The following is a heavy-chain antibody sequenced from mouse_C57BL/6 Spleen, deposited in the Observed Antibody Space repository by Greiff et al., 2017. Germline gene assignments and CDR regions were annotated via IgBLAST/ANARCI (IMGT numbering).Heavy chain of an antibody. CDR2: ISSGSSTI. CDR1: GFTFSDYG. Sequence: EVKLVESGGGLVKPGGSLKLSCAASGFTFSDYGMHWVRQAPEKGLEWVAYISSGSSTIYYADTVKGRFTISRDNARNTLFLQMNSLRSEDTAMYYCANPFYYAMDYWGQGTSVTVSS. J-gene: IGHJ4*01. CDR3: ANPFYYAMDY. V-gene: IGHV5-17*01.